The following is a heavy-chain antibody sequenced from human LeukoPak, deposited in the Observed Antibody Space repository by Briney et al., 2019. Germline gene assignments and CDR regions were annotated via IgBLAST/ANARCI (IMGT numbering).Heavy chain of an antibody. CDR3: ARDRVGYPKYYFDY. J-gene: IGHJ4*02. CDR1: GFTFSSYS. V-gene: IGHV3-48*02. D-gene: IGHD5-12*01. CDR2: VSSSSSAI. Sequence: GGSLRLSCAASGFTFSSYSMNWVRQAPGKGLEWVSYVSSSSSAIYYADSVKGRFSISRDNAKNSLYLQMNSLTDDDTAVYYCARDRVGYPKYYFDYWGQGTLVTVSS.